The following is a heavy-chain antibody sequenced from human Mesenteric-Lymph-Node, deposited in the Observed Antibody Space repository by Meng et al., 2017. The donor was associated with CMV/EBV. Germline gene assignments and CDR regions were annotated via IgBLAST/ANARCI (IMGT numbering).Heavy chain of an antibody. CDR3: AKDQDSWELGGVCYFDY. CDR1: GFTFRSYG. V-gene: IGHV3-30*02. Sequence: GESLKISCAASGFTFRSYGMHWVRQAPGKGLEWVAFIRYDGSNKYYADSVKGRFTISRDNSKNTLYLQMNSLRAEDTAMYYCAKDQDSWELGGVCYFDYWGQGTLVTVSS. J-gene: IGHJ4*02. D-gene: IGHD1-26*01. CDR2: IRYDGSNK.